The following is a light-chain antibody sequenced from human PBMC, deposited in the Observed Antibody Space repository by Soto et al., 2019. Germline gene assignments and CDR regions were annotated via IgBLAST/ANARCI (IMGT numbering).Light chain of an antibody. Sequence: EIVMTQSPATLSVSPGERATLSCRASQSVSSNLAWYQQKPGQAPRLLIYGASTRATGIPARFSGSGSGTEFTLTISSLQSEDIAAYSCKQYNNWPSSFGQGTKLEIK. CDR2: GAS. V-gene: IGKV3-15*01. CDR1: QSVSSN. CDR3: KQYNNWPSS. J-gene: IGKJ2*01.